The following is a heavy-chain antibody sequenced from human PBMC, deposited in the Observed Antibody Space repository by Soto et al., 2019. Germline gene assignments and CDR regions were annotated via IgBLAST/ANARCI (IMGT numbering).Heavy chain of an antibody. D-gene: IGHD5-12*01. CDR1: GYTPTSNG. CDR2: ISAYNGNT. CDR3: ARGGDGYNWEFDY. J-gene: IGHJ4*02. V-gene: IGHV1-18*01. Sequence: XAVKGSCNASGYTPTSNGIVWGRQAPGQGLEWMGWISAYNGNTNYAQKLQGRVNMTTDTSTSTAYMELRSLRSDDTAVYYCARGGDGYNWEFDYWGQGTLVTVSS.